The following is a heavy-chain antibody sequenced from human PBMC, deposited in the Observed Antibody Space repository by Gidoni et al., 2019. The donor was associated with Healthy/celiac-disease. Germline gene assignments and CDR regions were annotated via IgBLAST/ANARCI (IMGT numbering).Heavy chain of an antibody. J-gene: IGHJ4*02. CDR2: IYPGDSDT. CDR1: ESSLTSYW. Sequence: EVQLVKSGAEVKKRGESLKISSKGSESSLTSYWIGWVRQMPVKGLVVMGIIYPGDSDTRYSPSFPGQVTLSADKSISTAYLQWSSLKASDTAMYYCARRAYSSVWYGDELYYFDYWGQGTLVTVSS. D-gene: IGHD6-19*01. V-gene: IGHV5-51*01. CDR3: ARRAYSSVWYGDELYYFDY.